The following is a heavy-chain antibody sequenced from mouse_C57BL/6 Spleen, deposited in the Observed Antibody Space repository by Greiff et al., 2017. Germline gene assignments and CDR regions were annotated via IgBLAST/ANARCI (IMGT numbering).Heavy chain of an antibody. J-gene: IGHJ1*03. CDR2: IYPGSGST. D-gene: IGHD1-1*01. Sequence: QVQLKQPGAELVKPGASVKMSCKASGYTFTSYWITWVKQRPGQGLEWIGDIYPGSGSTNYNEKFKSKATLTVDTSSSTAYMQLSSLTSEDSAVYYCARRDYGSRYWYFDVWGTGTTVTVSS. CDR1: GYTFTSYW. CDR3: ARRDYGSRYWYFDV. V-gene: IGHV1-55*01.